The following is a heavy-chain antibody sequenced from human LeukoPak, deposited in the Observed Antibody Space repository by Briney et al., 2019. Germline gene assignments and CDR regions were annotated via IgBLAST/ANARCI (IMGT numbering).Heavy chain of an antibody. V-gene: IGHV4-4*02. CDR3: SRENGAFSPFGY. D-gene: IGHD2-8*01. CDR2: ISLTGLT. J-gene: IGHJ4*02. Sequence: SETQSLTCGVSGGSISNTNWWSWVRQPPGQGLEWIGEISLTGLTHYNPSLESRVTVSLDKSKNQLSLNLTSVTAADTAVYYCSRENGAFSPFGYWGQGNQVTVLS. CDR1: GGSISNTNW.